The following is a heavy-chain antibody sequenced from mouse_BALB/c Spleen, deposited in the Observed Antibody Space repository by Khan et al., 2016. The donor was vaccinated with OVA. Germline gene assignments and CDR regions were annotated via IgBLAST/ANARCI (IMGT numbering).Heavy chain of an antibody. J-gene: IGHJ3*01. CDR1: GFSLNIYG. CDR3: ARHSYRYDFTY. D-gene: IGHD2-14*01. V-gene: IGHV2-4-1*01. Sequence: QVQLKASGPGLVQPSQNLSVTCTASGFSLNIYGLHWVRQSPGKGLEWLGVIWSDGRTDYNTAFISRLSTNKDNSKNQVFFKMNSLQGDDTAIYYCARHSYRYDFTYWGQGTLVTVSA. CDR2: IWSDGRT.